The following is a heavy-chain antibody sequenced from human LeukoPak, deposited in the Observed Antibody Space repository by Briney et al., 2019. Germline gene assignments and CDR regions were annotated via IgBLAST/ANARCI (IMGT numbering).Heavy chain of an antibody. V-gene: IGHV4-59*12. Sequence: SETLSLTCTVSGGSISSYYWSWIRQPPGKGLEWIGYIYYSGSTNYNPSLKSRVTISVDTSKNQFSLNVSSVTAADTAVYFCARIGTSSRLNWFDPWGQGTLVTVSS. CDR1: GGSISSYY. J-gene: IGHJ5*02. D-gene: IGHD6-6*01. CDR3: ARIGTSSRLNWFDP. CDR2: IYYSGST.